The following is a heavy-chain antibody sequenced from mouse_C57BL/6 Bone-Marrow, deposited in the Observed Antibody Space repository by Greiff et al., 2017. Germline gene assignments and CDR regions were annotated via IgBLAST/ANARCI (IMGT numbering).Heavy chain of an antibody. CDR3: ARDPGPLYYSNWGFAY. D-gene: IGHD2-5*01. CDR1: GFTFSSYA. CDR2: ISAGGSYT. V-gene: IGHV5-4*01. J-gene: IGHJ3*01. Sequence: EVKLMESGGGLVKPGGSLKLSCAASGFTFSSYAMSWVRQTPEKRLEWVATISAGGSYTYYPDNVKGRFTLTRDNSKNDLYLQMSHLKSEDTAMYYCARDPGPLYYSNWGFAYWGQGTLVTVSA.